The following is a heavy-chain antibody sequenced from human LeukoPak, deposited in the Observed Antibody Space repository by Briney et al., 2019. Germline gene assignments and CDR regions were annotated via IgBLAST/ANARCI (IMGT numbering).Heavy chain of an antibody. V-gene: IGHV3-30*18. J-gene: IGHJ4*02. D-gene: IGHD2-15*01. CDR2: ISYDGYER. Sequence: GGSLRLSCAASGFTFGSYGMHWVRQAPGKGLEWVAVISYDGYERSYADSVKGRFTISRVNSNNTVFLQMNSLRAEDTAVYFCAKDPGHCSGGSCYTAFEYWGQGTLVTVSS. CDR3: AKDPGHCSGGSCYTAFEY. CDR1: GFTFGSYG.